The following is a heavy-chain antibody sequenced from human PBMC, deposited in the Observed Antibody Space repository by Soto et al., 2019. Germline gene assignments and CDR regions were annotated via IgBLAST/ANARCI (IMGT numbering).Heavy chain of an antibody. CDR3: ARAPIMVRGVIDWFDP. CDR1: GGSISSSSYY. J-gene: IGHJ5*02. CDR2: IYYSGST. Sequence: SETLSLTCTVSGGSISSSSYYWGWIRQPPGKGLEWIGSIYYSGSTYYNPSLKSRVTISVDTSKNQFSLKLSSVTAADTAVYYCARAPIMVRGVIDWFDPWGQGTLVTVSS. V-gene: IGHV4-39*07. D-gene: IGHD3-10*01.